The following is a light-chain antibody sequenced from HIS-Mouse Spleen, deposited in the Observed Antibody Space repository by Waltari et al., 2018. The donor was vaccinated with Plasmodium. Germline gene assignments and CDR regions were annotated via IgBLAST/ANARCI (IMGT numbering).Light chain of an antibody. CDR3: QQYYSYPLT. Sequence: AIRMTQSPSSFSASTGDRVPITCRATTGISSYLAWYQQKPGKAPKLLIYAASTLQSGVPSRFSGSGSGTDFTLTISSLQSEDFATYYCQQYYSYPLTFGEGTKVEIK. J-gene: IGKJ4*01. CDR1: TGISSY. CDR2: AAS. V-gene: IGKV1-8*01.